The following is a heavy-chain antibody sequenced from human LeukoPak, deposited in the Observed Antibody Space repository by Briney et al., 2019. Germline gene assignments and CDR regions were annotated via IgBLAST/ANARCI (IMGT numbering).Heavy chain of an antibody. Sequence: ASVKVSCKASGYTFTSYGISWVRQAPGHGLEWMGWISAYNGNTNYAQKLQGRVTMTTDTSTSTAYMELRSLRSDDTAVYYCARAGNIVVVPAAEVRYNWFDPWGQGTLVTVSS. V-gene: IGHV1-18*01. CDR3: ARAGNIVVVPAAEVRYNWFDP. CDR2: ISAYNGNT. D-gene: IGHD2-2*01. J-gene: IGHJ5*02. CDR1: GYTFTSYG.